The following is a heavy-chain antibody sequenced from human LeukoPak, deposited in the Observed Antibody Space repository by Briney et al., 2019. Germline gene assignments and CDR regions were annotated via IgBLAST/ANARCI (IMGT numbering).Heavy chain of an antibody. J-gene: IGHJ5*02. CDR2: IYYSGST. D-gene: IGHD3-3*01. CDR3: ARGHYDFWSGHPHWFDP. Sequence: PSETLSLTCTVSGGSISRYYWSWIRQPPGKGLEWLGYIYYSGSTNYNPSLKSRVTISVDTSKNQFSLKLSSVTAADTAVYYCARGHYDFWSGHPHWFDPWGQGTLVTVSS. CDR1: GGSISRYY. V-gene: IGHV4-59*01.